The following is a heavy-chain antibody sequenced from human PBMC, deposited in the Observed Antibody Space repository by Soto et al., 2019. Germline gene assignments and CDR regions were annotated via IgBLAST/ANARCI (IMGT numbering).Heavy chain of an antibody. CDR2: ISGSGGST. D-gene: IGHD1-26*01. CDR1: GFTFSSYA. CDR3: AKGSWEPLYYYGMDV. V-gene: IGHV3-23*01. J-gene: IGHJ6*02. Sequence: GGSLRLSCAASGFTFSSYAMSWVRQAPGKGLEWVSAISGSGGSTYYADSVKGRFTISRDNSKNTLYLQMNSLRAEDTAVYYCAKGSWEPLYYYGMDVWGQGTTVTVSS.